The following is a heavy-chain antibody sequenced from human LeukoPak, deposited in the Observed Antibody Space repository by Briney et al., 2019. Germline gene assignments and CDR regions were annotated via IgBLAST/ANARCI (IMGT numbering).Heavy chain of an antibody. CDR3: ATGYDFWSGSSPFDG. J-gene: IGHJ4*02. CDR1: GYTLTEFS. D-gene: IGHD3-3*01. CDR2: FDPEDRET. Sequence: ASVKVSCKVAGYTLTEFSMHWVRQAPGKGLEWMGGFDPEDRETIYAQKFQGRVTMTEDTSTYTAYMELSSLRSEDTAVYYCATGYDFWSGSSPFDGWGQGTLVTVSS. V-gene: IGHV1-24*01.